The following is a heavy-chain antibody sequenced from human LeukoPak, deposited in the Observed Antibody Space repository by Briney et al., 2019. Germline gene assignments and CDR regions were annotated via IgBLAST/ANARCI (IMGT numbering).Heavy chain of an antibody. CDR2: IAYDGSKI. J-gene: IGHJ3*02. CDR3: ARGGRFGERAAFDI. Sequence: SGGSRRLSCAASGFTFSSYSMNWVRQAPGKGLEWVTVIAYDGSKIYYGDSVKGRFTISRDNSQNPLYLQMNSLRAEDTAVYYCARGGRFGERAAFDIWGQGRMVTVSS. CDR1: GFTFSSYS. D-gene: IGHD3-10*01. V-gene: IGHV3-30*19.